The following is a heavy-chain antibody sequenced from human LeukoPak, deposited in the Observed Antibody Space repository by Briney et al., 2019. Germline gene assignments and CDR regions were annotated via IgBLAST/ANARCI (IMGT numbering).Heavy chain of an antibody. CDR2: ISYDGSNK. CDR1: GFTFSSYG. Sequence: GGSLRLSCAASGFTFSSYGMHWVRQVPGKGLEWVAVISYDGSNKYYADSVKGRFTISRDNSKNTLYLQMNSLRAEDTAVYYCAKDSAYSSSWYLYYYYGMDVWGQGTTVTVSS. V-gene: IGHV3-30*18. D-gene: IGHD6-13*01. CDR3: AKDSAYSSSWYLYYYYGMDV. J-gene: IGHJ6*02.